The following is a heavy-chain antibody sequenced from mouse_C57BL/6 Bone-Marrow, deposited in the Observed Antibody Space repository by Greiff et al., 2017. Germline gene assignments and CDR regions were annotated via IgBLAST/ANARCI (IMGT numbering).Heavy chain of an antibody. CDR3: ARRGDGYYGGFAY. CDR2: IHPNSGST. Sequence: QVQLQQSGAELVKPGASVSLSCKASGYSFTSYWMHWVKQRPGQGLEWLGMIHPNSGSTNYNEKFKSKATLTVDKSSSTAYMQLSSLTSEDSAVYYCARRGDGYYGGFAYWGQGTLVTVSA. J-gene: IGHJ3*01. CDR1: GYSFTSYW. V-gene: IGHV1-64*01. D-gene: IGHD2-3*01.